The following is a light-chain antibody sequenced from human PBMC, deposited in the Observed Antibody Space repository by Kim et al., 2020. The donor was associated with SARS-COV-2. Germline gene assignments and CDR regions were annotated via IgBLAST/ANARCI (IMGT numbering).Light chain of an antibody. V-gene: IGLV2-14*01. CDR2: DVS. J-gene: IGLJ3*02. CDR1: SSDVGGYNY. CDR3: SSYTHSSTWV. Sequence: QSALTQPASVSGSPGQSITISCTGTSSDVGGYNYVSWYQQHPGKAPKLMIYDVSKRPSGVSNRFSGSKSGNTASLTISGLQAEDEADYYCSSYTHSSTWVLGGGPQLPVL.